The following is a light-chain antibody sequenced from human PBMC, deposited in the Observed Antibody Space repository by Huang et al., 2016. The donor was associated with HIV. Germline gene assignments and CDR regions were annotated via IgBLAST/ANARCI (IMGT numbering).Light chain of an antibody. Sequence: VMMSQSPATLAASPGERVTLSCGASQSVNTNLAWYQQQPCQPPRLLISSASTRATGVPARFAGSGSGTEFTLTIDSLQSDDFAVYYCQQYNKWPPEYTFGQGTRLEIK. V-gene: IGKV3-15*01. CDR2: SAS. CDR3: QQYNKWPPEYT. J-gene: IGKJ2*01. CDR1: QSVNTN.